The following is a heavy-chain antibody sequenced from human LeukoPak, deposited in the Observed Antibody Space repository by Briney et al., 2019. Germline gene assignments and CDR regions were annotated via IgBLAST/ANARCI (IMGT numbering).Heavy chain of an antibody. J-gene: IGHJ4*02. V-gene: IGHV3-23*01. D-gene: IGHD3-10*01. Sequence: GGSLRLSCASSGFTFSSYAMSWVRQAPGKGLDWVSAISGSGGSTYYADSVKGRFTISRDNSKNTLYLQMNSLKTEDTAVYYCTTNFYGSGPFDYWGQGTLVTVSS. CDR3: TTNFYGSGPFDY. CDR2: ISGSGGST. CDR1: GFTFSSYA.